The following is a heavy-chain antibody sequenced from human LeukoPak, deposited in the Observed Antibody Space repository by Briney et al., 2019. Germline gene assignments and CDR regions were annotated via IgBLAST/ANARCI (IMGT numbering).Heavy chain of an antibody. CDR2: ISSSSSYI. V-gene: IGHV3-21*01. D-gene: IGHD6-13*01. Sequence: GGSLRLSCAASGFTFRSYSKNWGGYAPGNWPESFSSISSSSSYIYYADSVKGRFTISRDNAKNSLYLQMNSLRAEDTAVYYCATPSIQYSSSWGGGDYWGQGTLVTVSS. J-gene: IGHJ4*02. CDR3: ATPSIQYSSSWGGGDY. CDR1: GFTFRSYS.